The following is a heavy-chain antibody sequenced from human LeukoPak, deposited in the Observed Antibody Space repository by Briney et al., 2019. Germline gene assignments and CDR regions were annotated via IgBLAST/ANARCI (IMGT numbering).Heavy chain of an antibody. V-gene: IGHV4-4*07. Sequence: SETLSLTCTVSGGSISSYYWSWIRQPAGKGLEWIGRIYTSGSTNYNPSLKSRVTMSVDTSKNQFSLKLSSVTAADTAVYYCARDLWDLRFGERTNWHFDLWGRGTLVTVSS. D-gene: IGHD3-10*01. CDR1: GGSISSYY. CDR3: ARDLWDLRFGERTNWHFDL. CDR2: IYTSGST. J-gene: IGHJ2*01.